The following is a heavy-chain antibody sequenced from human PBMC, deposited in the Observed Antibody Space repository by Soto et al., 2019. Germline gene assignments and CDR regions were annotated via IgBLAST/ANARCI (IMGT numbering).Heavy chain of an antibody. CDR2: MNPNRGNT. Sequence: ASVKVSCQXSGYTFTSHDINWVRQATGQGLEWMGWMNPNRGNTGYAQKFQGRVTMTRSTSISTAYMELSNLRSEDTAVYYCVRGYPYSSGPWGQGTLVTVSS. CDR3: VRGYPYSSGP. J-gene: IGHJ5*02. V-gene: IGHV1-8*01. D-gene: IGHD6-25*01. CDR1: GYTFTSHD.